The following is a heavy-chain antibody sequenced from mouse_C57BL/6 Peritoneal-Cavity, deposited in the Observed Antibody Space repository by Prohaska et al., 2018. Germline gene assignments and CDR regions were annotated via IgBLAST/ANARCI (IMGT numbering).Heavy chain of an antibody. V-gene: IGHV1-75*01. CDR1: GFTFTDYY. Sequence: QVQLQQSGPELVKPGASVKISCKASGFTFTDYYINWVKQRPGQGLEWIGWIFPGSGSTYYNEKFKGKATLTVDKSPSTAYMLLSSLTSEDSAVYFCARDSSGYYFDYWGQGTTLTVSS. CDR2: IFPGSGST. J-gene: IGHJ2*01. D-gene: IGHD3-2*02. CDR3: ARDSSGYYFDY.